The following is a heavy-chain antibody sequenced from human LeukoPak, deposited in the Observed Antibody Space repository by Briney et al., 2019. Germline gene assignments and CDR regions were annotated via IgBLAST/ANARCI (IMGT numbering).Heavy chain of an antibody. CDR2: ISGNGGGT. CDR1: GFTFSSHA. D-gene: IGHD3-9*01. Sequence: PGGSLRLSCAASGFTFSSHAVSWVRRAPGKGLEWVSTISGNGGGTYYADSVKGRFTISRDNSKNTLYLQMNSLRAGDTAVYYCARLAATALDYWGQGTLVTVSS. J-gene: IGHJ4*02. V-gene: IGHV3-23*01. CDR3: ARLAATALDY.